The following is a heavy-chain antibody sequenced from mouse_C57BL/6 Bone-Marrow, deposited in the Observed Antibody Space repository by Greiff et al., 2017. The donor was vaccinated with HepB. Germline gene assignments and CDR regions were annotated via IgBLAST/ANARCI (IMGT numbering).Heavy chain of an antibody. Sequence: VMLVESGAELARPGASVKLSCKASGYTFTSYGISWVKQRTGQGLEWIGEIYPRSGNTYYNEKFKGKATLTADKSSSTAYMELRSLTSEDSAVYFCARYGLRYPYYFDYWGQGTTLTVSS. CDR2: IYPRSGNT. CDR1: GYTFTSYG. V-gene: IGHV1-81*01. J-gene: IGHJ2*01. CDR3: ARYGLRYPYYFDY. D-gene: IGHD1-1*01.